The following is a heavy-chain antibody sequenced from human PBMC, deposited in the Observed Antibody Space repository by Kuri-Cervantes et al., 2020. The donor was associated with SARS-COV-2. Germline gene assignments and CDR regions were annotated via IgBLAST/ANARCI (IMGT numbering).Heavy chain of an antibody. V-gene: IGHV4-34*01. CDR2: INHSGST. D-gene: IGHD3-3*02. Sequence: ESLKISCAVYGGSFSGYYWSWIRQPPGKGLEWIGEINHSGSTNYNPSLKSRVTMSVDTSKNQFSLKLSSVTAADTAVYYCASPAVSRGYYFDYWGQGTLVTVSS. J-gene: IGHJ4*02. CDR1: GGSFSGYY. CDR3: ASPAVSRGYYFDY.